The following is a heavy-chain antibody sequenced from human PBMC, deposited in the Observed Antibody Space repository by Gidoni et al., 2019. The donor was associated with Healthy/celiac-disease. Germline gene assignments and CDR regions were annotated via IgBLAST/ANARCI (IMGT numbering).Heavy chain of an antibody. Sequence: QLQLQESGPGLVKPSETLSLTCTVSGGSISSSSYYWGWIRQPPGKGLEWIGSIYYSGSTYYNPSLKSRVTISVDTSKNQFSLKLSSVTAADTAVYYCARDKDGYNHFFPRHDAFDIWGQGTMVTVSS. J-gene: IGHJ3*02. D-gene: IGHD3-3*02. V-gene: IGHV4-39*07. CDR2: IYYSGST. CDR3: ARDKDGYNHFFPRHDAFDI. CDR1: GGSISSSSYY.